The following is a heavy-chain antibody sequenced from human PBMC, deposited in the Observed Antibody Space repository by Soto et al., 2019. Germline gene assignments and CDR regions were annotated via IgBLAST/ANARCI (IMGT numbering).Heavy chain of an antibody. D-gene: IGHD2-21*01. CDR1: GFSFSSYW. V-gene: IGHV3-74*01. Sequence: EVQLVESGGGLVQPGGSLRLSCVASGFSFSSYWMHWVRQTPGKGLMWVARINNDGSGTADADSVRGRFTISRDNAKNTLYLKLNSLRAEDTAVYYCARDVAPGYFDYWGQGTPVTVSS. CDR3: ARDVAPGYFDY. CDR2: INNDGSGT. J-gene: IGHJ4*02.